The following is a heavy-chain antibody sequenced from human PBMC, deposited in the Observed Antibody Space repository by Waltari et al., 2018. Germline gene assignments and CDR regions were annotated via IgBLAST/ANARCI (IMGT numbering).Heavy chain of an antibody. J-gene: IGHJ6*03. V-gene: IGHV4-4*09. CDR3: AKSWNTHYYYYIDV. Sequence: QVTLQQSGPRVVKPSGTLSLTCTVSGGSFTTYSWSWIRQPPGKGLEWIGYVSVTGGTNYMPTLQSRVTVSADPSENQVSLTLTSVTAADTAVYYCAKSWNTHYYYYIDVWGKGTTVTVSS. CDR2: VSVTGGT. D-gene: IGHD1-1*01. CDR1: GGSFTTYS.